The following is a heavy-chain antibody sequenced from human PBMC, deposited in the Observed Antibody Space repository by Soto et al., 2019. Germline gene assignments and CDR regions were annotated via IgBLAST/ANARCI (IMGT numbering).Heavy chain of an antibody. CDR2: IHHSGGT. CDR3: ARDHCTGGNCYSNMGEWYFDL. J-gene: IGHJ2*01. CDR1: GDSINAENW. D-gene: IGHD2-15*01. Sequence: QVQLQEPGPGVVKPSETLSLTCAVSGDSINAENWWTWLRQTPGKGLEWLAEIHHSGGTKYNPSLSGRVSISLDRPRNQFSLRLRSVTAADTAQYYCARDHCTGGNCYSNMGEWYFDLWGRGALVTVSS. V-gene: IGHV4-4*02.